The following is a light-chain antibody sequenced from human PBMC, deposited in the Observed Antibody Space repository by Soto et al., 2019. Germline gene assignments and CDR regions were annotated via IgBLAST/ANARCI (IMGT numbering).Light chain of an antibody. Sequence: QSVPTQPPSVSGALGQRVTISFTGSSSNIGAIYDVHWYQQLPGTAPKLLIYRDTDRPSGVPDRFSGSKSGTSASLAITGLQADDEADYYCQSYDKSLSAWVFGGGTKLTVL. J-gene: IGLJ3*02. V-gene: IGLV1-40*01. CDR1: SSNIGAIYD. CDR3: QSYDKSLSAWV. CDR2: RDT.